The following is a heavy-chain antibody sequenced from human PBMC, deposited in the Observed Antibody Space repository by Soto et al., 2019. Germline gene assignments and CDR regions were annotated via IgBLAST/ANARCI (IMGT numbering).Heavy chain of an antibody. V-gene: IGHV3-20*01. CDR2: INWNGGST. Sequence: EVQLVESGGGVVRPGGSLRLSCAASGFTFDDYGMSWVRQAPGKGLEWVSGINWNGGSTGYADSVKGRFTISRDNAKNALYLQMNSLRAEDTALYHCARFGYSGYDMSSTYYYYYYMDVWGKGTTVTVSS. CDR1: GFTFDDYG. D-gene: IGHD5-12*01. CDR3: ARFGYSGYDMSSTYYYYYYMDV. J-gene: IGHJ6*03.